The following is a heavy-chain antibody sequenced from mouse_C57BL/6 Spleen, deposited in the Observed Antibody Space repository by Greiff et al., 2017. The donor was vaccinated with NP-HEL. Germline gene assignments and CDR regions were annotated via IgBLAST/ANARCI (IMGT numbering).Heavy chain of an antibody. V-gene: IGHV1-26*01. Sequence: EVQLQQSGPELVKPGASVKISCKASGYTFTDYYMNWVKQSHGKSLEWIGDINPNNGGTSYNQKFKGKATLTVDKSSSTAYMELRSLTSEDSAVYYCARFDGNLDYWGQGTTLTVSS. J-gene: IGHJ2*01. D-gene: IGHD2-1*01. CDR2: INPNNGGT. CDR3: ARFDGNLDY. CDR1: GYTFTDYY.